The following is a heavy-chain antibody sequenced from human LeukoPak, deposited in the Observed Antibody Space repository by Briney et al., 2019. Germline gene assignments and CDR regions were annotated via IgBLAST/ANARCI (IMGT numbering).Heavy chain of an antibody. CDR1: GFTFSSYS. Sequence: GGSLRLSCAASGFTFSSYSMNWVRQAPGKGLEWVSAISGSGGSTYYADSVKGRFTISRDNSKNTLYLQMNSLRAEDTAVYYCAKASLAMYYDFWSGYYTGDYWGQGTLVTVSS. J-gene: IGHJ4*02. CDR3: AKASLAMYYDFWSGYYTGDY. D-gene: IGHD3-3*01. CDR2: ISGSGGST. V-gene: IGHV3-23*01.